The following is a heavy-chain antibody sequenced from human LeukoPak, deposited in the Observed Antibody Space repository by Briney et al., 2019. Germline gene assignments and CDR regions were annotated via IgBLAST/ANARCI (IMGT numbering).Heavy chain of an antibody. Sequence: PGGSLRLSCAASGFTFNRYGMNWVRQAPGKGLEWVSGISPGGDIKYYADSVKGRFVIPRDNSKHTVYLQMNSLRVDDTARYYCAQDGAWLRFDHWGQGTLVTVSS. CDR1: GFTFNRYG. V-gene: IGHV3-23*01. D-gene: IGHD5-12*01. CDR3: AQDGAWLRFDH. J-gene: IGHJ4*02. CDR2: ISPGGDIK.